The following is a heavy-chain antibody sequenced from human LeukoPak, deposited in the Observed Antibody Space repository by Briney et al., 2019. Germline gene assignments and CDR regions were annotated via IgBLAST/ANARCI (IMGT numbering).Heavy chain of an antibody. V-gene: IGHV4-34*01. CDR1: GGSFSGYY. Sequence: SETLSLTCAVYGGSFSGYYWSWIRRPPGKWLEWMGEINHSGSTNYNPSLKSRDTISVDTSKNQFSLKLRAARDADTAACYCARRLVLGFIDYSGGGTEVTVSS. CDR3: ARRLVLGFIDY. CDR2: INHSGST. J-gene: IGHJ4*02. D-gene: IGHD6-19*01.